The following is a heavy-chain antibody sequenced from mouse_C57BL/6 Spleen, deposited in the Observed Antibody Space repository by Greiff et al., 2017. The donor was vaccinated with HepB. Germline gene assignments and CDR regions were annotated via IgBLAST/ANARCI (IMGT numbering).Heavy chain of an antibody. J-gene: IGHJ3*01. CDR2: IDPSDSYT. V-gene: IGHV1-50*01. CDR1: GYTFTSYW. CDR3: ARKLTY. Sequence: QVQLQQPGAELVKPGASVKLSCKASGYTFTSYWMQWVKQRPGQGLEWIGEIDPSDSYTNSNQKFKGKATLTVDTSSSTAYMQLSSLTSEDSAVYYGARKLTYWGQGTLVTVSA.